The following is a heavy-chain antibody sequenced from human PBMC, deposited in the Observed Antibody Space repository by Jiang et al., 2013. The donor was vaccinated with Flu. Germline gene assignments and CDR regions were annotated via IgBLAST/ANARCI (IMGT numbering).Heavy chain of an antibody. CDR3: ARAVTSIAARAAKHDY. V-gene: IGHV4-34*01. Sequence: ETLSLTCAVYGGSFSGYYWSWIRQPPGKGLEWIGEINHSGSTNYNPSLKSRVTISVDTSKNQFSLKLSSVTAADTAVYYCARAVTSIAARAAKHDYWGQGTLVTVSS. CDR2: INHSGST. D-gene: IGHD6-6*01. J-gene: IGHJ4*02. CDR1: GGSFSGYY.